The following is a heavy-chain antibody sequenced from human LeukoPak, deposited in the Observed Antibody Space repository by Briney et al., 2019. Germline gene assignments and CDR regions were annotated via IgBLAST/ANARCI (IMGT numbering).Heavy chain of an antibody. Sequence: SETLSLTCTVSGGSVSSGGYYWSWIRQPPGKGLEWIGYIYHSGSTYYNPSLKSRVTISVDRSKNQFSLQLNSVTPEDTAVYYCARGVLTVRGVTNDYWGQGTLVTVSS. CDR2: IYHSGST. CDR1: GGSVSSGGYY. CDR3: ARGVLTVRGVTNDY. J-gene: IGHJ4*02. V-gene: IGHV4-30-2*01. D-gene: IGHD3-10*01.